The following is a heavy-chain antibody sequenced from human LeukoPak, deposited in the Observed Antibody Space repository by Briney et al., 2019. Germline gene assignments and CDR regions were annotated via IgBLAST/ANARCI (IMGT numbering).Heavy chain of an antibody. Sequence: GGSLRLSCAASGFTFSSYAMSWVRRAPGKGLGLVSGSSGCGFTTYYADSVKGRFTISRGNSKNTLYVQMNSMRAEDTAVYYCAKSSNHYRPFDDWGQGTLVTVSS. D-gene: IGHD3-16*02. V-gene: IGHV3-23*01. CDR3: AKSSNHYRPFDD. CDR2: SSGCGFTT. CDR1: GFTFSSYA. J-gene: IGHJ4*02.